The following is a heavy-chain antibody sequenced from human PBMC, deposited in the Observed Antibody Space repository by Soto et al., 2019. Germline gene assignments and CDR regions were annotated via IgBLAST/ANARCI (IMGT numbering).Heavy chain of an antibody. CDR1: GGSFSGYY. Sequence: LSLTCAVYGGSFSGYYWSWIRQPPGKGLEWIGYIYYNGSTNYNPSLKSRVTISVDTSKNQFSLKLSSVTAADTAVYYCARTYYDFWSGYWRWFDPWGQGTLVTVSS. V-gene: IGHV4-59*01. D-gene: IGHD3-3*01. CDR2: IYYNGST. J-gene: IGHJ5*02. CDR3: ARTYYDFWSGYWRWFDP.